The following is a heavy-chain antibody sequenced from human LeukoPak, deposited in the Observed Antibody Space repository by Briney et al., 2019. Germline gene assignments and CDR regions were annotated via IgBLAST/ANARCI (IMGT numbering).Heavy chain of an antibody. D-gene: IGHD7-27*01. V-gene: IGHV4-59*12. J-gene: IGHJ4*02. CDR2: IYYSGST. CDR3: ATNVGKTFDY. CDR1: GGSISSYY. Sequence: SETLSLTCTVSGGSISSYYWSWIRQPPGKGLEWIGYIYYSGSTNYNPSLKSRVTISVDTSKNQFSLKLSSVTAADSAIYYCATNVGKTFDYWGQGVLVTVSS.